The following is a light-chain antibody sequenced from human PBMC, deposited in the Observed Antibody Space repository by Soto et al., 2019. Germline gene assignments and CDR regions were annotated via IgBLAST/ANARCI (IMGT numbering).Light chain of an antibody. CDR2: EAS. CDR1: QSVSSY. V-gene: IGKV3-11*01. CDR3: QQRSNWPPLWT. J-gene: IGKJ1*01. Sequence: EIVLTQSPATLSLSPGERATLSCRASQSVSSYLDWYQQKPGQAPRLLIYEASNRATGIPARFSGSGSGTDFTLTISSLENEDFAVYYCQQRSNWPPLWTFGQGTKVEIK.